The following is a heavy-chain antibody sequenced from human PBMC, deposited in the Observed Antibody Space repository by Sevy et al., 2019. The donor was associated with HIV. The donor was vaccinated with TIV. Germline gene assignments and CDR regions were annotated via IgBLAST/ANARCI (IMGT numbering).Heavy chain of an antibody. Sequence: GGSLRLSCAASGFTFSSYAMNWVRQAPGKGLEWVSGISGSGGSGDKTNYADSVKGRFTISRDDSKNSLYLQLNSLRAEDTAIYYCARKDDSSGYFDYWGHGTLVTVSS. V-gene: IGHV3-23*01. CDR3: ARKDDSSGYFDY. D-gene: IGHD3-22*01. CDR2: ISGSGGSGDKT. J-gene: IGHJ5*01. CDR1: GFTFSSYA.